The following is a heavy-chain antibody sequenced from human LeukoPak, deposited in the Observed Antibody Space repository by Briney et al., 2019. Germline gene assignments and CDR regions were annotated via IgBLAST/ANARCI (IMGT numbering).Heavy chain of an antibody. V-gene: IGHV4-39*07. J-gene: IGHJ1*01. Sequence: SETLSLTCTVSGGSIRSNNYYWGWIRQPPGKGLEWIGSFYYHGSTYYNPSLKSRVTISVDTSKNQFSLKLSSVTAADTAVYYCARMELVSIFGVAAGGDFQHWGQGTLVTVSS. CDR2: FYYHGST. D-gene: IGHD3-3*01. CDR1: GGSIRSNNYY. CDR3: ARMELVSIFGVAAGGDFQH.